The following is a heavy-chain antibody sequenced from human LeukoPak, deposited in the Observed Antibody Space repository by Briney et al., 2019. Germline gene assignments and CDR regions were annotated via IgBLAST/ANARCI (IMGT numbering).Heavy chain of an antibody. V-gene: IGHV4-59*01. CDR3: AREGEFFDY. J-gene: IGHJ4*02. Sequence: SEALSLTCTVSGGSISSYYWSWIRQPPGKGLEWIGYIYYSGSTNYNPSLKSRVTISVDTSKNQFSLKLSSVTAADTAVYYCAREGEFFDYWGQGTLVTVSS. CDR2: IYYSGST. D-gene: IGHD3-10*01. CDR1: GGSISSYY.